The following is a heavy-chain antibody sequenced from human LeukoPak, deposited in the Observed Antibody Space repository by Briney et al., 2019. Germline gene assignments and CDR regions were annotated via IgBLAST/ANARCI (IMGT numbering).Heavy chain of an antibody. D-gene: IGHD3-22*01. V-gene: IGHV1-69*06. Sequence: SVKVSCKASGGTFSSYAISWVRKAPGQGHEWMGGIIPIFGTANYAQKFQGRVTITADKSTSTAYMELSSLRSEDTAVYYCARDRNQLLRAFDIWGQGTMVTVSS. CDR2: IIPIFGTA. CDR1: GGTFSSYA. J-gene: IGHJ3*02. CDR3: ARDRNQLLRAFDI.